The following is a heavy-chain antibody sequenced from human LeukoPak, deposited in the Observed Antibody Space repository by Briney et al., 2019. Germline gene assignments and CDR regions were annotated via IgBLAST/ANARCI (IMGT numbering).Heavy chain of an antibody. CDR1: GFTFDDYA. Sequence: GGSLRLSCAASGFTFDDYAMHWVRQAPGKGLEWVSLISGDGGSTYYADSVKGRFTISRDNSKSSLYLQMNSLRSEDTAFYYWAKDSNPGATIFGVVIPLLDYWGQGTLVTVSS. CDR3: AKDSNPGATIFGVVIPLLDY. V-gene: IGHV3-43*02. CDR2: ISGDGGST. D-gene: IGHD3-3*01. J-gene: IGHJ4*02.